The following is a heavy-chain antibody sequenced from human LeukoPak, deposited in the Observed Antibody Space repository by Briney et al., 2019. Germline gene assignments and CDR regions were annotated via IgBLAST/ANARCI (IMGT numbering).Heavy chain of an antibody. CDR2: ISWNSGSI. CDR1: GFTFDDYA. Sequence: GGSLRLSCAASGFTFDDYAMHWVRQAPGKGLEWVSGISWNSGSIGYADSVKGRFTISRDNAKNSLYLQMNSLRAEDTALYYCAKVGYSRSFDYWGQGTLVTVSS. D-gene: IGHD1-26*01. J-gene: IGHJ4*02. V-gene: IGHV3-9*01. CDR3: AKVGYSRSFDY.